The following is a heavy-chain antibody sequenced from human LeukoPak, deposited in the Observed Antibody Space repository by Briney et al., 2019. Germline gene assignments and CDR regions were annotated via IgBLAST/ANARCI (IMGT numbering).Heavy chain of an antibody. D-gene: IGHD1-7*01. CDR1: AGTFSSYA. CDR2: IIPIFVTA. Sequence: AVTVSFKASAGTFSSYAISWVRQPPAQGLEWMGGIIPIFVTANSAQKLQGRVTITTDEYTSTAYMELSSLRSEDTAVCYCATDNYAGANWFDPWGEGTLVTVSS. V-gene: IGHV1-69*05. J-gene: IGHJ5*02. CDR3: ATDNYAGANWFDP.